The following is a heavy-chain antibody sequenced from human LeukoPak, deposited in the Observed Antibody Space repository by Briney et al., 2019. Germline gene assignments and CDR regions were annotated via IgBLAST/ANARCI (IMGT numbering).Heavy chain of an antibody. CDR3: ARYQGVVVISFDY. D-gene: IGHD3-22*01. J-gene: IGHJ4*02. CDR2: MSAYNGNT. Sequence: ASVKVSCKASGYTFTSYGISGVRRAPGQGGEWMGWMSAYNGNTNYAQKLQGRVTMTTDTSTSTAYMELRSLRSDDTAVYYCARYQGVVVISFDYWGQGTLVTVSS. V-gene: IGHV1-18*01. CDR1: GYTFTSYG.